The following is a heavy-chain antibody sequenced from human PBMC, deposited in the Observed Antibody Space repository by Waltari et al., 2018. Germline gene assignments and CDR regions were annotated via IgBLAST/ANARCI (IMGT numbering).Heavy chain of an antibody. D-gene: IGHD2-8*02. CDR2: INPKSGGT. V-gene: IGHV1-2*04. J-gene: IGHJ4*02. CDR3: ARRSCTGECYAPYVY. CDR1: GYTFTAYH. Sequence: QVQLVQSGAEVTKPGASVKVSCKPSGYTFTAYHIPWVRQAPGQGLEWMGWINPKSGGTYYAQTFQGWVTMTRDTSTSTVYMELSSLKSDDTAMYYCARRSCTGECYAPYVYWGQGSLVTVSS.